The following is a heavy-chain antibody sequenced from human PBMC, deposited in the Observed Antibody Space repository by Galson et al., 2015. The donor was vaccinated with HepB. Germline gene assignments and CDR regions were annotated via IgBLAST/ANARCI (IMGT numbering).Heavy chain of an antibody. J-gene: IGHJ4*02. Sequence: PALVKPTQTLTLTCTFSGFALSTSAVSMSWIRQPPGKALEWLARIDWDDDKYYNTSLKTRLNISKDTSKSQVVLTLTNMDPVDSATYYCARIRRVVGAPLDYWGQGTLVTVSS. D-gene: IGHD1-26*01. V-gene: IGHV2-70*11. CDR1: GFALSTSAVS. CDR3: ARIRRVVGAPLDY. CDR2: IDWDDDK.